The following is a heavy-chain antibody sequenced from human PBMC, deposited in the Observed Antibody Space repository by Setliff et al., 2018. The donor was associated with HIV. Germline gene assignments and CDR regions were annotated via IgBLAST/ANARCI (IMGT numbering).Heavy chain of an antibody. CDR1: GDSVSSSSTT. Sequence: SQTLSLTCAISGDSVSSSSTTWNWIRQSPSRGLEWLGRTYYRSKWYNDSAISVKGRITINSDTSKNYFSLQLNSVTPDDTAVYYCARGHSSLLSDAFDIWGPGTMGTVSS. CDR3: ARGHSSLLSDAFDI. CDR2: TYYRSKWYN. J-gene: IGHJ3*02. D-gene: IGHD6-13*01. V-gene: IGHV6-1*01.